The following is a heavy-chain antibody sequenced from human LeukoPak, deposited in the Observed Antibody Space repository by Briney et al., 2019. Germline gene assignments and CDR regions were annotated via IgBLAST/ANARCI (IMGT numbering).Heavy chain of an antibody. CDR2: ISYEGGTQ. D-gene: IGHD3-10*01. CDR1: GFTFSGFA. J-gene: IGHJ5*02. Sequence: GGSLRLSCAASGFTFSGFAMTWVRQAPGKGLERVAVISYEGGTQHYADSVKGRFIISRDNPRNTLYLQMNILRTEDTAVYYCAKEGTPQVSTWYDLWGQGTQVIVSS. CDR3: AKEGTPQVSTWYDL. V-gene: IGHV3-30*18.